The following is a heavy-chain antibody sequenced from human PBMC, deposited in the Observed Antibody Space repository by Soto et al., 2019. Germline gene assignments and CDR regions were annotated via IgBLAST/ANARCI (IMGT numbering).Heavy chain of an antibody. D-gene: IGHD3-3*01. CDR3: AKINAPFTLFGVLIMSGAFDI. Sequence: EVQLLESGGGLVQPGGSLRLSCAASGFTFSSFAMNWVRQAPGKGLEWVSIISGSAGTTDYTDSVKGRFTISRDNSKNTLYLQMNSLRVEDTAVYYCAKINAPFTLFGVLIMSGAFDIWGQGTMVTVSS. V-gene: IGHV3-23*01. CDR2: ISGSAGTT. CDR1: GFTFSSFA. J-gene: IGHJ3*02.